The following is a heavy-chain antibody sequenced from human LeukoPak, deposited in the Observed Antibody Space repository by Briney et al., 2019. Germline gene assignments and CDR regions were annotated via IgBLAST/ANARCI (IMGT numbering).Heavy chain of an antibody. CDR1: GFTFSSYG. V-gene: IGHV3-33*01. D-gene: IGHD6-13*01. CDR3: ARVIEQQLVQTYYYYGMDV. Sequence: GGSLRLSCAASGFTFSSYGMHWVRQAPGKGLEWVAVIWYDGSNKYYADSVKGRFTISRDNSKNTLYLQMNSLRAEDTAVYYCARVIEQQLVQTYYYYGMDVWGQGTTVTVSS. CDR2: IWYDGSNK. J-gene: IGHJ6*02.